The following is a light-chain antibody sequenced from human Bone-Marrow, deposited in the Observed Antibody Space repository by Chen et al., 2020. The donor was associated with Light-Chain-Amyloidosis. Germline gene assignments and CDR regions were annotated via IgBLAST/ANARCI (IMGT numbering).Light chain of an antibody. J-gene: IGLJ3*02. CDR1: SGDITTNY. CDR3: QSYATNTWI. Sequence: NFILTQDHSVSESPGKTVTISCTRSSGDITTNYVQWYQQRPGSAPTTVIYENDLRPSGVPDRFSGSSDTSSNSASLTISGPETEDEADYYCQSYATNTWIFGGGTHLTVL. V-gene: IGLV6-57*03. CDR2: END.